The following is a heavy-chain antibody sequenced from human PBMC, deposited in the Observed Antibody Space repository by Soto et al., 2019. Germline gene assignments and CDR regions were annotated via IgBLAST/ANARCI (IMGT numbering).Heavy chain of an antibody. D-gene: IGHD1-1*01. Sequence: PGESLKISCEGSGYNFPYFWITWVRQMPGKGLEWMGTIDPSDSYTDYSPSFQGHVSLSADKSSSTAYLQWSSLKASDTAMYYCARHKKLEERLSALDYWGQGTPVTVSS. J-gene: IGHJ4*02. CDR3: ARHKKLEERLSALDY. CDR1: GYNFPYFW. V-gene: IGHV5-10-1*01. CDR2: IDPSDSYT.